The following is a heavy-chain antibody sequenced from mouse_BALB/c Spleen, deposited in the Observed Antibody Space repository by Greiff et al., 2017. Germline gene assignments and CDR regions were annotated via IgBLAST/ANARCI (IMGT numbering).Heavy chain of an antibody. V-gene: IGHV5-9-1*01. Sequence: EVMLVESGGGLVKPGGSLKLSCAASGFTFSSYAMSWVRQTPEKRLEWVATISSGGSYTYYPDSVKGRFTISRDNAKNTLYLQMSSLRSEDTAMYYCARRIYYGNYDYYAMDYWGQGTSVTVSS. J-gene: IGHJ4*01. CDR1: GFTFSSYA. D-gene: IGHD2-1*01. CDR2: ISSGGSYT. CDR3: ARRIYYGNYDYYAMDY.